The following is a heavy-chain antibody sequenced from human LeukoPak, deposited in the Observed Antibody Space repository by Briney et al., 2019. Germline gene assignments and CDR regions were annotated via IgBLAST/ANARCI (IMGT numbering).Heavy chain of an antibody. CDR1: GFTFSDHY. V-gene: IGHV3-72*01. CDR2: SRNKVNSYTT. CDR3: ASLASRLGYYGMDV. J-gene: IGHJ6*04. Sequence: GGSLRLSCAASGFTFSDHYMDWVRQAPGKGLEWVGRSRNKVNSYTTEYAASVKGRFTISRDDSKNSLYLQMNSLRTEDTAVYYCASLASRLGYYGMDVWGKGTTVTVSS. D-gene: IGHD3-3*02.